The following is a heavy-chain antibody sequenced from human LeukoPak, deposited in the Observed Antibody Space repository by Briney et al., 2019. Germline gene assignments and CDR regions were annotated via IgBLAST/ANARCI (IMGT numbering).Heavy chain of an antibody. J-gene: IGHJ4*02. CDR3: ARTVRGVLFDY. V-gene: IGHV4-31*03. Sequence: SETLSLTCTVSGGSIGSGGYYWSWIRQHPGKGLEWIGYIYYSGSTYYNPSLKSRVTISVDTSKNQFSLKLSSVTAADTAVYYCARTVRGVLFDYWGQGTLVTVSS. CDR1: GGSIGSGGYY. CDR2: IYYSGST. D-gene: IGHD3-10*01.